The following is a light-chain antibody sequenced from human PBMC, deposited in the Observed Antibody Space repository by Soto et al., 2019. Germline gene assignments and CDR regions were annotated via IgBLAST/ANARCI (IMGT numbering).Light chain of an antibody. CDR2: DAS. J-gene: IGKJ2*01. V-gene: IGKV1-5*01. CDR3: QQYISSPYT. CDR1: QTTNTW. Sequence: DIQMTQFPSTLSASVGDRVTITCRASQTTNTWLAWYQQKPGTAPKLLIYDASSLEGGVPSRFSASGSGTEFTLTISSLQPDDLATYYCQQYISSPYTFGQGTKVDI.